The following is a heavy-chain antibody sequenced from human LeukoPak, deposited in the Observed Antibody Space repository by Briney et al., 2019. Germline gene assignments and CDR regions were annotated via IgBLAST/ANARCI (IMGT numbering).Heavy chain of an antibody. CDR1: GGSISSYY. CDR2: IYTSGST. V-gene: IGHV4-4*07. D-gene: IGHD4-17*01. CDR3: ARDAVTLDYFDY. Sequence: SETLSLTCTVSGGSISSYYWSLIRQPAGKGLEWIGRIYTSGSTNYNPSLKSRVTMSVDTSKNQFSLKLSSVTAADTAVYYCARDAVTLDYFDYWGQGTLVTVSS. J-gene: IGHJ4*02.